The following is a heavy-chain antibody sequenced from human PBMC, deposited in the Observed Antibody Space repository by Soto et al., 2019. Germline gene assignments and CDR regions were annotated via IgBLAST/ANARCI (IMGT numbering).Heavy chain of an antibody. Sequence: PSQTLSLTCAISGDSVSSSSAAWDWIRQSPSRGLEWLGRTYYRSKWYIDYALSVKSRITINPDTSKNQFSLQLNSVTPEDTAVYYCARGRESSGCYDSWGQGTLVTVSS. CDR2: TYYRSKWYI. V-gene: IGHV6-1*01. CDR1: GDSVSSSSAA. CDR3: ARGRESSGCYDS. D-gene: IGHD6-19*01. J-gene: IGHJ5*01.